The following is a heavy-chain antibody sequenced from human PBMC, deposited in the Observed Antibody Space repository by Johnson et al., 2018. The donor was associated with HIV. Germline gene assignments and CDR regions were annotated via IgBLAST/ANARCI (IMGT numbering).Heavy chain of an antibody. V-gene: IGHV3-20*04. J-gene: IGHJ3*02. Sequence: VQLVESGGGVVRPGGSLRLSCAASGFTFDDYGMSWVRQAPGKGLEWVSGINWNGGRTGYVDSMKGRFTISRDNAKNSLFLQMNSLRAEDTALYYCVRGGLGYQNIHDPFDIWGQGTMVTVSS. CDR3: VRGGLGYQNIHDPFDI. D-gene: IGHD3-16*02. CDR2: INWNGGRT. CDR1: GFTFDDYG.